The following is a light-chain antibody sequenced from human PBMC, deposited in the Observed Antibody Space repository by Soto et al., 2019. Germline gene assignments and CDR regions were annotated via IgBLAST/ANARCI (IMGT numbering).Light chain of an antibody. CDR3: QQHYTYSWT. CDR2: DAS. Sequence: DIQMTQSPSTLSASVGERVTITCRASQSVSDYLAWYQQKPGEAPKLLIYDASTLESGVPSRFSGSGSETQFTLNISSLQPEDFASYYCQQHYTYSWTLGEGTKV. J-gene: IGKJ1*01. V-gene: IGKV1-5*01. CDR1: QSVSDY.